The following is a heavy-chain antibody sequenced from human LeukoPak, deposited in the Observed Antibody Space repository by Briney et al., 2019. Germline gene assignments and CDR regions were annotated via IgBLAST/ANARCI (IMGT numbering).Heavy chain of an antibody. CDR3: ARGADSGYSSDN. D-gene: IGHD3-9*01. CDR2: INSDGRST. V-gene: IGHV3-74*01. J-gene: IGHJ4*02. Sequence: GGSLRLSCAASGFTFRNYWMHWVRQAPGKGLVWVSRINSDGRSTNYADSVKGRFTISRDNAKNTLYLQMNSLRAEDTAVYYCARGADSGYSSDNWGQGTLVSVSS. CDR1: GFTFRNYW.